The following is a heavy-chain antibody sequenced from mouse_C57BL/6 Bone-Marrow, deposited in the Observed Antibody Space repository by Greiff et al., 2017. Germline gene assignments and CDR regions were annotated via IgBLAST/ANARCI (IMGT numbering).Heavy chain of an antibody. V-gene: IGHV5-6*01. Sequence: EVMLVESGGDLVKPGGSLKLSCAASGFTFSSYGMSWVRQTPDKRLEWVATISSGGSYTYYPDSVKGRFTISRDNAKNTLYLQMSSLKSEDTAMYYCAPRQLRLPGPFAYWGQGTLVTVSA. CDR2: ISSGGSYT. J-gene: IGHJ3*01. CDR1: GFTFSSYG. D-gene: IGHD3-2*02. CDR3: APRQLRLPGPFAY.